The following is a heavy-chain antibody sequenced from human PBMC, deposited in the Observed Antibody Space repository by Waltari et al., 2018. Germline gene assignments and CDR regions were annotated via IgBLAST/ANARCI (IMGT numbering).Heavy chain of an antibody. J-gene: IGHJ3*02. V-gene: IGHV4-39*01. D-gene: IGHD3-22*01. CDR3: AGRSENDSSGYYSGDAFDI. CDR2: SYYSGST. Sequence: QLQLQESGPGLVKPSATLSLTCPVSGGSISSSSYYWRWIRQPPGKGLEWMGSSYYSGSTSYNPSLKSRVTISVDTSKNQFSLKLSSVTAADTAVYYCAGRSENDSSGYYSGDAFDIWGQGTMVTVSS. CDR1: GGSISSSSYY.